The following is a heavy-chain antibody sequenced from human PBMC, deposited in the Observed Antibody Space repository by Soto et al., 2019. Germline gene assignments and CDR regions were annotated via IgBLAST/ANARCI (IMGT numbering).Heavy chain of an antibody. J-gene: IGHJ6*02. CDR2: IWYDGSNK. Sequence: PGGSLRLSCAASGFTFSSYGMHWVRQAPGKGLEWVAVIWYDGSNKYYADSVKGRFTISRDNSKNTLYLQMNSLRAEDTAVYYCAREEGYCSSTSCYLDDGMDVWGQGTTVTVSS. V-gene: IGHV3-33*01. D-gene: IGHD2-2*01. CDR3: AREEGYCSSTSCYLDDGMDV. CDR1: GFTFSSYG.